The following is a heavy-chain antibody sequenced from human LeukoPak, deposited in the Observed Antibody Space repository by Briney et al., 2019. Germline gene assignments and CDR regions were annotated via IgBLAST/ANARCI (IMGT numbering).Heavy chain of an antibody. CDR1: GGSISSYY. Sequence: SETLSLTCTVSGGSISSYYWSWIRQPPGKGLEWIGYISYSGSTNYNPSLKSRVSISVETSKNQFSLKLSSVTAADTAVYYCARGNWNYASFWFDPWGQGTLVTVSS. D-gene: IGHD1-7*01. CDR3: ARGNWNYASFWFDP. J-gene: IGHJ5*02. V-gene: IGHV4-59*01. CDR2: ISYSGST.